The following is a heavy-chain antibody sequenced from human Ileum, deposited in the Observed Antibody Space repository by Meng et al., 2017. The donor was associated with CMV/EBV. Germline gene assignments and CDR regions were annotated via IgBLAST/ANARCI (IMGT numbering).Heavy chain of an antibody. D-gene: IGHD6-13*01. CDR2: ITGSGSSK. V-gene: IGHV3-23*01. CDR3: ANILRISGGADY. Sequence: GESLKISCAASGFTFSSFVMTWVRQAPGKGLEWVSGITGSGSSKYYADSVMGRFTISRDNSKNTLYLQMNSLRGEDTAVYYCANILRISGGADYWGQGTLVTVSS. CDR1: GFTFSSFV. J-gene: IGHJ4*02.